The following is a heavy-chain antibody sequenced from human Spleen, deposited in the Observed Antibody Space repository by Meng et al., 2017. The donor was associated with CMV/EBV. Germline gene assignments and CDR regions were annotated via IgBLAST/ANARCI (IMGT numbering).Heavy chain of an antibody. CDR1: GASISNDNDY. D-gene: IGHD6-13*01. V-gene: IGHV4-31*02. Sequence: SGASISNDNDYWGWIRQHPGKGLEWIGYISYSGFTYYNPSLKSRVIISDDTSKNQFSLNLNSVTAADTAVYYCAREIAAGGYSWFDPWGQGTLVTVSS. CDR2: ISYSGFT. CDR3: AREIAAGGYSWFDP. J-gene: IGHJ5*02.